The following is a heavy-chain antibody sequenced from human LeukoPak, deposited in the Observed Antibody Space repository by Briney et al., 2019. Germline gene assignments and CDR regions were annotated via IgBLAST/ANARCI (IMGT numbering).Heavy chain of an antibody. D-gene: IGHD6-19*01. J-gene: IGHJ6*03. CDR2: INPNSGGT. CDR1: GYTFTGYY. Sequence: ASVKVSCKASGYTFTGYYMHWVRQAPGQGLEWMGWINPNSGGTNYAQKFQGRVTMTRDTSISTAYMELSRLRSDDTAVYYCARGFSGSSGWYGDYYYYMDVWGKGTTVTVSS. V-gene: IGHV1-2*02. CDR3: ARGFSGSSGWYGDYYYYMDV.